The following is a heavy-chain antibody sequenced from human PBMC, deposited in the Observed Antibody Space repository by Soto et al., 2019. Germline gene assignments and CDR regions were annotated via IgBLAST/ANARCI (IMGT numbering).Heavy chain of an antibody. V-gene: IGHV3-23*01. CDR3: ANSPPRSMTTVTTIDY. D-gene: IGHD4-17*01. Sequence: EVQLLESGGGLVQPGGSLRLSCAASGFTFGSYALSWVRRPPGRGLEGASAISGSGGSTYYADSVKGRFTISRDNSKNTLYLQMNSLRAEDTAVYYCANSPPRSMTTVTTIDYWGQGTLVTVSS. CDR2: ISGSGGST. J-gene: IGHJ4*02. CDR1: GFTFGSYA.